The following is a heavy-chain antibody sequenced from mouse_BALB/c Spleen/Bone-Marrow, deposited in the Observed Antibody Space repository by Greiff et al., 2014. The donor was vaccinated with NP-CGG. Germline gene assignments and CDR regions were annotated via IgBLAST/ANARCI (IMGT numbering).Heavy chain of an antibody. V-gene: IGHV1-7*01. J-gene: IGHJ3*01. CDR2: INPSTGYT. Sequence: QVHVKQSGAELAKPGASVKMSCKASGYTFTSYWMHWVKQRPGQGLEWIGYINPSTGYTEYDPKFKDKTTLTADKYSSTAYMQLSSLTSEDSAVYYCAREVYYGSPFAYWGQGTLVTVSA. CDR3: AREVYYGSPFAY. CDR1: GYTFTSYW. D-gene: IGHD1-1*01.